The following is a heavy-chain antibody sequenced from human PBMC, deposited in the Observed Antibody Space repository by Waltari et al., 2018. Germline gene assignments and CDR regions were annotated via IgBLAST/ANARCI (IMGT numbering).Heavy chain of an antibody. V-gene: IGHV3-53*01. D-gene: IGHD3-10*01. J-gene: IGHJ6*04. Sequence: VESGGGLIQPGGSLRLSCTAHGLPVCNNYLSWVRPAPGKVLGWGSLIFSAGKTYYADSVEGRFTISRDSSNNIVYLQMNNLGAEDTAVYYCARDWLGPGGVPDVWGKGTTVTVSS. CDR2: IFSAGKT. CDR3: ARDWLGPGGVPDV. CDR1: GLPVCNNY.